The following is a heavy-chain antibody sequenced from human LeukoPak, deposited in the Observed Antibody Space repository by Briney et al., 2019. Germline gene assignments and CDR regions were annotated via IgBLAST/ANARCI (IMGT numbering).Heavy chain of an antibody. CDR2: ISAYNGNT. V-gene: IGHV1-18*01. J-gene: IGHJ4*02. CDR1: GYTFTSYG. CDR3: ARDMAPHYYDSSGYEGGGDY. D-gene: IGHD3-22*01. Sequence: ASVKVSCKASGYTFTSYGISWVRQAPGQGLEWMGWISAYNGNTNYAQKLQGRVTMTTDTSTSTAYMELRSLRSDDTAVYYCARDMAPHYYDSSGYEGGGDYWGQGTLVTVSS.